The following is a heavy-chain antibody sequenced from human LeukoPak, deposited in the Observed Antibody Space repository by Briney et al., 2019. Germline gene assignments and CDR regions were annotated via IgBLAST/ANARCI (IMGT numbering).Heavy chain of an antibody. CDR1: GYTLTSYG. V-gene: IGHV1-18*01. CDR3: ARIRYSSGDYVGVFWFDP. J-gene: IGHJ5*02. D-gene: IGHD6-25*01. Sequence: AAVKVSCKASGYTLTSYGISCVRQAPGEGLEWMGWISAYNGNTNYALKFEGSVSITTDTSRSTAVMELRSLSSDDTAEYYGARIRYSSGDYVGVFWFDPWGQGTLVTVSS. CDR2: ISAYNGNT.